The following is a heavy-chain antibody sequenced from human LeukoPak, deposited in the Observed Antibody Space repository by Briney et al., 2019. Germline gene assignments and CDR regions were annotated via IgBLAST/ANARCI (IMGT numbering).Heavy chain of an antibody. J-gene: IGHJ4*02. CDR1: GFTFSSYG. CDR3: AKVPAYYYDSASPFDY. CDR2: IWYDGSNK. Sequence: GGSLRLSCAASGFTFSSYGMHWVRQAPGKGLEWVAVIWYDGSNKYYADSVKGRFTISRDNSKNTLYLQMNSLRAEDTAVYYCAKVPAYYYDSASPFDYWGQGTLVTVSS. D-gene: IGHD3-22*01. V-gene: IGHV3-33*06.